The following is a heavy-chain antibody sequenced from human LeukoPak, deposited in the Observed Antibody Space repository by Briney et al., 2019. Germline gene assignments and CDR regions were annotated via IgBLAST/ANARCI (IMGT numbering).Heavy chain of an antibody. J-gene: IGHJ4*02. CDR3: ARESSGSILDY. V-gene: IGHV4-59*01. CDR1: GGSISSYY. D-gene: IGHD6-25*01. CDR2: TYYSGST. Sequence: SETLSLTCTVSGGSISSYYWSWIRQPPGKGLEWIGYTYYSGSTNYNPSLKSRVTISVDTSKNQFSLKLSSVTAADTAVYYCARESSGSILDYWGQGTLVTVSS.